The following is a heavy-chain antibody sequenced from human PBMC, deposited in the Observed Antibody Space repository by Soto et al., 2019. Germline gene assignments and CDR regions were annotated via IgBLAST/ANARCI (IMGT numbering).Heavy chain of an antibody. CDR2: IIHIFGTA. V-gene: IGHV1-69*13. CDR3: ARGFMDGSPSVYYYYAMDV. Sequence: AVKVSCKASGGTFSSYAISWVRQAPGQGLEWMGGIIHIFGTANYAQKFQGRVTITADESTSTAYMELSSLRSEDTAVYYCARGFMDGSPSVYYYYAMDVWGQGTTVTVSS. D-gene: IGHD2-2*03. J-gene: IGHJ6*02. CDR1: GGTFSSYA.